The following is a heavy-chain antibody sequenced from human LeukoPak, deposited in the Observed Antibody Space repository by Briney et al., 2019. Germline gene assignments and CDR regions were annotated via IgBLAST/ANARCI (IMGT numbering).Heavy chain of an antibody. CDR2: ISGSGGST. Sequence: PGGSLRLSCAASGFTFSSYAMSWVRQAPGKGLEWVSAISGSGGSTYYADSVKGRFTISRDNSKNTVYLQMNSLRVEDTAVYYCAKEIYCTATTCQGNDAFDLWGQGTRVTVSS. V-gene: IGHV3-23*01. D-gene: IGHD2-8*02. CDR3: AKEIYCTATTCQGNDAFDL. CDR1: GFTFSSYA. J-gene: IGHJ3*01.